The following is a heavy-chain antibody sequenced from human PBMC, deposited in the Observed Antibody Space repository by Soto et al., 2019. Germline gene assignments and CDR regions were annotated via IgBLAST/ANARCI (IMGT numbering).Heavy chain of an antibody. CDR3: ARQFGSGSYYLDY. Sequence: HLQLQESGPELVKPSETLSLICNVSGDSISDSRYYWAWIRQPPGEGLEWIGSIFYSGNTYYKPPLKSRVTISIDMSKNQFSLKLNSVTAADTALYFCARQFGSGSYYLDYWGQGTLVTLSS. CDR1: GDSISDSRYY. CDR2: IFYSGNT. D-gene: IGHD3-10*01. V-gene: IGHV4-39*01. J-gene: IGHJ4*02.